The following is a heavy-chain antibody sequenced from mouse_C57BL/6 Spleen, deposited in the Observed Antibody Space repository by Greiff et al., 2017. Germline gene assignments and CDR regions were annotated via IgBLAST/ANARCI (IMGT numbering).Heavy chain of an antibody. CDR3: ARKVYYGSSGYFDV. D-gene: IGHD1-1*01. CDR2: IDPSDSYT. J-gene: IGHJ1*03. V-gene: IGHV1-59*01. CDR1: GYTFTSYW. Sequence: QVQLQQPGAELVRPGTSVKLSCKASGYTFTSYWMHWVKQRPGQGLEWIGVIDPSDSYTNYNQKFKGKATLTVDTSSSTVYMQLSSLTSEDSAVYYCARKVYYGSSGYFDVWGTGTTVTVSS.